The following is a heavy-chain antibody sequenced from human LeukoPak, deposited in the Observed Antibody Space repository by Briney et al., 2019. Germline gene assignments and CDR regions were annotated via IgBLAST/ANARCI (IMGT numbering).Heavy chain of an antibody. D-gene: IGHD5-12*01. CDR1: GFTFSSYA. CDR2: ISGSGGST. V-gene: IGHV3-23*01. Sequence: GGSLRLSCAASGFTFSSYAMSWVRQAPGKGLEWVSAISGSGGSTYYADSVKGRFTISRDNSKNTLYPQMNSLRAEDTAVCYCARHDGSGYSFDIWGQGTMVTVSS. J-gene: IGHJ3*02. CDR3: ARHDGSGYSFDI.